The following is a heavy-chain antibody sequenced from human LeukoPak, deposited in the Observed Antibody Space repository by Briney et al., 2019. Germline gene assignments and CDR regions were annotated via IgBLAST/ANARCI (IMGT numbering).Heavy chain of an antibody. CDR2: IYYSGST. CDR3: ARGLPTLYYYDSSGYYIDYFDY. J-gene: IGHJ4*02. D-gene: IGHD3-22*01. Sequence: SETLSLTCTVSGVSISSSSYYWRWIRQPPGKGLEWIGYIYYSGSTNYNPSLKSRVTISVDTSKNQFSLKLSSVTAADTAVYYCARGLPTLYYYDSSGYYIDYFDYWGQGTLVTVSS. CDR1: GVSISSSSYY. V-gene: IGHV4-61*01.